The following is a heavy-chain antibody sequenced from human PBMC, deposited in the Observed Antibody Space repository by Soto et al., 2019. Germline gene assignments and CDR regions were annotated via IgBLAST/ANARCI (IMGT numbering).Heavy chain of an antibody. V-gene: IGHV3-48*03. Sequence: XESLRLSCAASGFTFSNYEMNWVRQAPGKGLEWVSNIKSSGSIIYYADSVKGRFTISRDNAKNSLYLQMNSLRGEDTAVYYCARGGNSSSWYVGWFDPWGQGTLVTVSS. CDR3: ARGGNSSSWYVGWFDP. CDR2: IKSSGSII. CDR1: GFTFSNYE. D-gene: IGHD6-13*01. J-gene: IGHJ5*02.